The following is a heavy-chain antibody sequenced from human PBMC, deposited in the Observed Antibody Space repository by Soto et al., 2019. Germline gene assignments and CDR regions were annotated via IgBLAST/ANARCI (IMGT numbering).Heavy chain of an antibody. CDR2: IYYSGST. Sequence: PSETLSLTCTVSGCSISSSSYYWGWIRHPPGKGLEWIGSIYYSGSTYYNPSLKSRVTISVDTSKNQFSLKLSSVTAADTAVYYCVIRNSGWYASYFDYFGQGTLVTVSS. CDR1: GCSISSSSYY. V-gene: IGHV4-39*01. D-gene: IGHD6-19*01. CDR3: VIRNSGWYASYFDY. J-gene: IGHJ4*02.